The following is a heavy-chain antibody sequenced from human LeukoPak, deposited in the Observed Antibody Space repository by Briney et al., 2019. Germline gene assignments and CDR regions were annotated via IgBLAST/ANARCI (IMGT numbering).Heavy chain of an antibody. CDR2: ISSSSSYI. Sequence: PGGSLRLSCAASGFTFSSYSMNWVRQAPGKGLEWVSSISSSSSYIYYADSVKGRFTISRDNGKNSLYLQMNSLRVEDTAVYYCARDSRGSSWFFDYWGQGALVTVSS. CDR3: ARDSRGSSWFFDY. D-gene: IGHD6-13*01. J-gene: IGHJ4*02. V-gene: IGHV3-21*01. CDR1: GFTFSSYS.